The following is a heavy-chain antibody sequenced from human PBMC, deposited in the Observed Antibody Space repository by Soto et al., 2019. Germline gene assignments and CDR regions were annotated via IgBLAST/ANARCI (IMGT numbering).Heavy chain of an antibody. V-gene: IGHV1-18*04. CDR3: ARGEGMAARHDGYDI. Sequence: ASVKVACKASGYTFTNYDVTWVRQAPGQGLEWMGWISTSTGNTNYAQKLQGRVTMTTDTSASTAYMELRSLRSDVTAVYYCARGEGMAARHDGYDIWGQGTMVTVSS. CDR2: ISTSTGNT. D-gene: IGHD6-6*01. CDR1: GYTFTNYD. J-gene: IGHJ3*02.